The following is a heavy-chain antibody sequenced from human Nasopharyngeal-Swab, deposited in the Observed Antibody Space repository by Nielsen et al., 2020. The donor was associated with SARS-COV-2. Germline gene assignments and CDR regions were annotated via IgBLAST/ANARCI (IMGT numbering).Heavy chain of an antibody. J-gene: IGHJ6*02. Sequence: ASVHVSCKASGYTFTSYGLSWLRQAPAQGLEWMGWISAYNGNTNYAQKLQGRVTMTTDTSTSTAYLELRRLCSDDTAVYYCPRDQGVADFWRPGGMDVWGQGTTVTVSS. D-gene: IGHD3-3*01. CDR2: ISAYNGNT. V-gene: IGHV1-18*01. CDR1: GYTFTSYG. CDR3: PRDQGVADFWRPGGMDV.